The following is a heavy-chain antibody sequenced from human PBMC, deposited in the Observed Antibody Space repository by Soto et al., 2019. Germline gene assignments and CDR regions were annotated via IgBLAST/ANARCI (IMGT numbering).Heavy chain of an antibody. J-gene: IGHJ6*02. CDR2: IIPIFGTA. CDR3: ARFVVVVPAAPTPYYGMDV. CDR1: GGTFSSYA. D-gene: IGHD2-2*01. Sequence: QVQLVQSGAEVKKPGSSVKVSCKASGGTFSSYAISWVRQAPGQGLEWMGGIIPIFGTANYVQKFQGRVTITADESTSTAYMELSSLRSEDTAVYYCARFVVVVPAAPTPYYGMDVWGQGTTVTVSS. V-gene: IGHV1-69*01.